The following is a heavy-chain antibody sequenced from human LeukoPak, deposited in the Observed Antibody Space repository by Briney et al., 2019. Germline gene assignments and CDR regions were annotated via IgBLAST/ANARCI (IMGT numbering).Heavy chain of an antibody. J-gene: IGHJ4*02. D-gene: IGHD4-23*01. Sequence: GGTLRLSCAASGFTFSSYGMHWVRQAPGKGLEWVALISSDGTKKYYADSLKGRFTISRDNSQNTLYLQMNSLRAEDTAVFYCAKDPYGGNSPLYFDYWGQGTLVTVSS. CDR3: AKDPYGGNSPLYFDY. V-gene: IGHV3-30*18. CDR1: GFTFSSYG. CDR2: ISSDGTKK.